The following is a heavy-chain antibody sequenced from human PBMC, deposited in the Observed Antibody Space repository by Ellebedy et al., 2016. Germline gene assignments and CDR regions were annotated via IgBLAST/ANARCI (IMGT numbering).Heavy chain of an antibody. D-gene: IGHD2-15*01. Sequence: GESLKISCAASGFTVSSNYMSWVRQAPGKGLEWVSVIYSGGSTYYADSVKGRFTISRDNSKTTLFLQMNSLRAEDTALYYCAKSPLVVVAATCLDYWGQGTLVTVSS. CDR2: IYSGGST. CDR3: AKSPLVVVAATCLDY. CDR1: GFTVSSNY. J-gene: IGHJ4*02. V-gene: IGHV3-53*01.